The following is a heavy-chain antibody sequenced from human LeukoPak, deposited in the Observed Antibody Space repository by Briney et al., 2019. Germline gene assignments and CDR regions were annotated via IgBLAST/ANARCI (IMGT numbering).Heavy chain of an antibody. J-gene: IGHJ4*02. CDR1: GGSITGLY. Sequence: PSETLSLTCTVSGGSITGLYWSWIRQPPGKGLEWIGYIYYTGSTNYKPSLKSRLTISLDTSKNQFSLNLSSVTAADTAVYYCARGRYCSGGSCYKDYWGQGTLVTVSS. D-gene: IGHD2-15*01. CDR3: ARGRYCSGGSCYKDY. CDR2: IYYTGST. V-gene: IGHV4-59*11.